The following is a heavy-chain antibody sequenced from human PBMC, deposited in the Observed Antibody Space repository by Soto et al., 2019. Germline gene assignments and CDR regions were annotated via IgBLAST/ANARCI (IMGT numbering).Heavy chain of an antibody. CDR2: IKQDGSEK. Sequence: EVQLVESGGGLVQPGGSLRLSCAASGFTFSSYWMSWVRQAPGEGLEWVANIKQDGSEKYYVDSVKGRFTISRDNAKNSLYLRMNSLRAEDTAVYFCARSVAWLGLHFAYWGQGTLVTVSS. CDR1: GFTFSSYW. V-gene: IGHV3-7*01. J-gene: IGHJ4*02. D-gene: IGHD6-19*01. CDR3: ARSVAWLGLHFAY.